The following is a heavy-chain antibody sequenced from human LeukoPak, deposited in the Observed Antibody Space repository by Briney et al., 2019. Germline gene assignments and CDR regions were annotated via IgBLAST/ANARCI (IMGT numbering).Heavy chain of an antibody. J-gene: IGHJ6*03. D-gene: IGHD3-10*01. CDR2: INHSGST. V-gene: IGHV4-34*01. Sequence: SETLSLTCAVYGGSFSGYYWSWIRQPPGKGLEWIGEINHSGSTSYNPSLQSRVTISVDTSKNQFSLRLNSVTAADTAVYYCARLHHDYGSGTYGGAYNYYMDVWGKGTTVTVSS. CDR3: ARLHHDYGSGTYGGAYNYYMDV. CDR1: GGSFSGYY.